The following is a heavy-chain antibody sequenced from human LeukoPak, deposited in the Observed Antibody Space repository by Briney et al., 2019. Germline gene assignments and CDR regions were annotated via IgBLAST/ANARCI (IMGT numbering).Heavy chain of an antibody. J-gene: IGHJ4*02. CDR3: ARSDSSGYYFDY. Sequence: GGSLRLSCAASGFTFSSYAMSWVRQAPGKGLEWVSAISGSGGSTYYADSVKGRFTISRDNSKNTLYLQMNSLRAEDTAVYYCARSDSSGYYFDYWGQGTLVTVSS. D-gene: IGHD3-22*01. V-gene: IGHV3-23*01. CDR2: ISGSGGST. CDR1: GFTFSSYA.